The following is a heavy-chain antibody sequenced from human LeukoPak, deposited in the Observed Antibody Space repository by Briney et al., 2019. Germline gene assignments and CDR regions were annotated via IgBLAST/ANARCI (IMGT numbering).Heavy chain of an antibody. Sequence: GGSLRLSCVASGFSIGPFWMTWVRQAPGKGLEWVANIRGDASRLYYVDSVKGRFTISRDNAKNSLYLQMSNLRAGDTSVYYCARDRNYCSSDRCYDVFDVWGQGTTVTVSS. CDR1: GFSIGPFW. D-gene: IGHD6-19*01. V-gene: IGHV3-7*01. J-gene: IGHJ6*02. CDR3: ARDRNYCSSDRCYDVFDV. CDR2: IRGDASRL.